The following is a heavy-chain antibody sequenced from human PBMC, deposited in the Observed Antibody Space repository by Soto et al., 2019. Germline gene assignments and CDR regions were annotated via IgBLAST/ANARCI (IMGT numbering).Heavy chain of an antibody. CDR3: ARLSWADRTWFDP. V-gene: IGHV4-31*03. CDR1: GDSINVGGSY. J-gene: IGHJ5*02. CDR2: IYYTGST. D-gene: IGHD3-16*01. Sequence: SETLSLTCTVSGDSINVGGSYWSCIRHHPGEGLEWIGYIYYTGSTYYNPSLKSRVTISIDTSKNQFSLKLRSVTAADTAIYYCARLSWADRTWFDPWGQGTLVTVSS.